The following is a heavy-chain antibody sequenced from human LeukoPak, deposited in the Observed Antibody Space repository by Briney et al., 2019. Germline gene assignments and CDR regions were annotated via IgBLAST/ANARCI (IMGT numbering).Heavy chain of an antibody. J-gene: IGHJ4*02. CDR1: GGSISSGSYY. D-gene: IGHD6-13*01. CDR2: TYTSGST. CDR3: ARVSAGNDY. V-gene: IGHV4-61*02. Sequence: SETLSLTCTVSGGSISSGSYYWSWIRQPAGKGLEWIGRTYTSGSTNYNPSLKSRVTISVDTSKNQFSLKLSSVTAADTAVYYCARVSAGNDYWGQGILVTVSS.